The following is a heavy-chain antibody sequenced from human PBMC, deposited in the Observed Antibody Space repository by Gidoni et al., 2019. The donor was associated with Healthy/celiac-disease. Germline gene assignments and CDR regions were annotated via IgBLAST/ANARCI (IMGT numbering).Heavy chain of an antibody. J-gene: IGHJ4*02. CDR3: AKDVDTAMVKPPPLTYFDY. Sequence: QVQLVESGGGVVQPGRSLRLYCAASGFTFSSSGMHWVRQAPGKGLEWVAVISYDGSNKYYADSVKGRFTISRDNSKNTLYLQMNSLRAEDTAVYYCAKDVDTAMVKPPPLTYFDYWGQGTLVTVSS. CDR1: GFTFSSSG. V-gene: IGHV3-30*18. CDR2: ISYDGSNK. D-gene: IGHD5-18*01.